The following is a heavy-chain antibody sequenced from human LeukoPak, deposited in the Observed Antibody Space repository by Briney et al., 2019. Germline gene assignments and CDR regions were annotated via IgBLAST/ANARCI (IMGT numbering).Heavy chain of an antibody. D-gene: IGHD3-22*01. CDR2: ISSSSSYI. CDR3: ARGATYYYDSSSPPDFDY. CDR1: GFTFSSYS. J-gene: IGHJ4*02. Sequence: SGGSLRLSCAASGFTFSSYSMNWVRQAPGKGLEWVSSISSSSSYIYYADSVKGRFTISRDNAKNSLYLRMNSLRAEDTAVYYCARGATYYYDSSSPPDFDYWGQGTLVTVSS. V-gene: IGHV3-21*01.